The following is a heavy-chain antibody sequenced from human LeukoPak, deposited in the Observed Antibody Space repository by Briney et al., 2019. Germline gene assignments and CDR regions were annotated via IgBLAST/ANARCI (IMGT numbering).Heavy chain of an antibody. Sequence: ASVKVSCKASKDTFTTYDVNRVRQATGQGLEWMGWMNPNSGNTGYAQKFQGRVTMTMNSSISTAYMELTSLTSEDTAVYYCARSTMGARRRYDYWGQGTLVTVSS. CDR2: MNPNSGNT. J-gene: IGHJ4*02. CDR3: ARSTMGARRRYDY. D-gene: IGHD1-26*01. CDR1: KDTFTTYD. V-gene: IGHV1-8*01.